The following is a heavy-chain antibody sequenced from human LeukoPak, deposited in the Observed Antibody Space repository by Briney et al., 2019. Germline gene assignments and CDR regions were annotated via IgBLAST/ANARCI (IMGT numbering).Heavy chain of an antibody. Sequence: GGSLRLSXAASGFSFSSHEMIWVRQAPGKGLEWVSYISSSGSTIYYADSVKGRFTISRDNAMNSLYLQMNSLRVEDTAVYYCARKGATFDYWGQGTLVTVSS. J-gene: IGHJ4*02. V-gene: IGHV3-48*03. CDR3: ARKGATFDY. CDR2: ISSSGSTI. CDR1: GFSFSSHE. D-gene: IGHD1-26*01.